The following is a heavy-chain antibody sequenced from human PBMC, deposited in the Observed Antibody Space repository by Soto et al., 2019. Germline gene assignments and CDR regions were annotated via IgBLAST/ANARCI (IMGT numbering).Heavy chain of an antibody. V-gene: IGHV3-53*01. CDR1: GFIVSSNY. Sequence: GGSLRLSCAASGFIVSSNYMSWVRRAPGKGLEWVSVIYSGGSIYYADSVKGRFTISRDNSKNTLYLQMNSLGAEDTAVYYCASPSQQVPRAPFDYWGQGTLVTVSS. CDR2: IYSGGSI. CDR3: ASPSQQVPRAPFDY. D-gene: IGHD1-1*01. J-gene: IGHJ4*02.